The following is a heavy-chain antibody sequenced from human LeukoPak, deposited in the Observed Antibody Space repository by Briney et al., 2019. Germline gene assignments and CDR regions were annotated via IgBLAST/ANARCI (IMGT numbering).Heavy chain of an antibody. D-gene: IGHD3-10*01. CDR1: GYSISSGYY. J-gene: IGHJ4*02. CDR2: IYHSGST. Sequence: PSETLSLTCAVSGYSISSGYYWGWIRQPPGKGLEWSGSIYHSGSTYYNPSLKSRVTISVDTSKNQFSLKLSSVTAADTAVYYCARDRDGSGSYYQPLFDYWGQGTLVTVSS. V-gene: IGHV4-38-2*02. CDR3: ARDRDGSGSYYQPLFDY.